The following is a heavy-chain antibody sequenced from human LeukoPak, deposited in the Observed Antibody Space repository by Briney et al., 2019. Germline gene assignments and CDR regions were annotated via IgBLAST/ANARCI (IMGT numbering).Heavy chain of an antibody. CDR2: ISYDGYNK. Sequence: PGGSLRLSCAASGFIFNTYTMNWVRQAPGKGLEWVAVISYDGYNKYYADSVKGRFTISRDNSKNTLYLQMNSLRAEDTAVYYCAKDGRLRWEAAAGIDYWGQGTLVTVSS. J-gene: IGHJ4*02. CDR3: AKDGRLRWEAAAGIDY. V-gene: IGHV3-30-3*01. D-gene: IGHD6-13*01. CDR1: GFIFNTYT.